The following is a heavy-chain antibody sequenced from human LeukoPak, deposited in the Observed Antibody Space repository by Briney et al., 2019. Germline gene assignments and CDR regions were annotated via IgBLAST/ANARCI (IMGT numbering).Heavy chain of an antibody. J-gene: IGHJ4*02. CDR2: IYPGDSDI. CDR1: GYSLTSSW. V-gene: IGHV5-51*01. CDR3: ARGLYCSGGSCRFDY. Sequence: GESLKISCEGTGYSLTSSWIGWVRQMPGKGLEWMGIIYPGDSDIRYNPSFQGQVTISADKSITTAYLQWSSLKASDTAIYYCARGLYCSGGSCRFDYRGQGTLVTVSS. D-gene: IGHD2-15*01.